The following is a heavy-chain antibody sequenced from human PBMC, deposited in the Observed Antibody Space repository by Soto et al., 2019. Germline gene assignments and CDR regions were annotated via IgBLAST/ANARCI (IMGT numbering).Heavy chain of an antibody. CDR3: AGAVIAPATDY. D-gene: IGHD6-13*01. V-gene: IGHV3-66*01. CDR2: IYSGGST. Sequence: EVQLVESGGGLVQPGGSLRLSCAASGFIVSSNYMSWVRQAPGKGLEWVSVIYSGGSTYYADSVKGRFTISRDNSKNTLYLQMNSLRAEDTAVYYCAGAVIAPATDYWGQGTLVTVSS. CDR1: GFIVSSNY. J-gene: IGHJ4*02.